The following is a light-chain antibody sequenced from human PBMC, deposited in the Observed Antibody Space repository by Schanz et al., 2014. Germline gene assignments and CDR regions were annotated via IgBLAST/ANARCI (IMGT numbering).Light chain of an antibody. CDR1: SSDVGNYNF. J-gene: IGLJ2*01. CDR3: SSYTSSSTVV. V-gene: IGLV2-8*01. Sequence: QSALTQPPSASGSPGQSVTISCTGTSSDVGNYNFVSWYQHHPGKAPKLMIYEVSKRPSGVPDRFSGSKSGNTASLTISGLQAEDEADYYCSSYTSSSTVVFGGGTKLTVL. CDR2: EVS.